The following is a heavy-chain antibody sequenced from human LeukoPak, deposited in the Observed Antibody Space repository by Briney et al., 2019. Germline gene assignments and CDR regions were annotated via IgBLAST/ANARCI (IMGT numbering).Heavy chain of an antibody. CDR1: GYTLTELS. CDR3: ATTKWELNAFDI. CDR2: FDPEGGET. Sequence: ASVKVSCKVSGYTLTELSMHWVRQAPGKGLEWMGGFDPEGGETIYAQKFQGRVTMTEDTSTDTAYMELSSLRSEDTAVYYCATTKWELNAFDIWGQGTMVTVSS. D-gene: IGHD1-26*01. V-gene: IGHV1-24*01. J-gene: IGHJ3*02.